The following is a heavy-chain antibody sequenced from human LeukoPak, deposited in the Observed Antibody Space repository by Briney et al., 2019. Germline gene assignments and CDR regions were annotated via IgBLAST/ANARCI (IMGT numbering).Heavy chain of an antibody. D-gene: IGHD4/OR15-4a*01. Sequence: GGSLRLSCAASGFTFRSYGMHWVRQAQGKGLEWVAVIWSDGSQQHYADSVKGRFTISRDNAKNSLYLEMNSLRDEDTAVYYCARDLAWGAYWGQGTLVTVSS. V-gene: IGHV3-33*01. CDR3: ARDLAWGAY. CDR2: IWSDGSQQ. J-gene: IGHJ4*02. CDR1: GFTFRSYG.